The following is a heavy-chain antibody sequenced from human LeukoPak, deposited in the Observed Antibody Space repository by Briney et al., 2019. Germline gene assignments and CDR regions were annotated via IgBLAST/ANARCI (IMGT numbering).Heavy chain of an antibody. D-gene: IGHD2-21*01. V-gene: IGHV3-15*01. J-gene: IGHJ4*02. CDR2: IRRKTDGETT. CDR1: GFTFSKVW. CDR3: VTDLVIKGYFDY. Sequence: GESLRLSCAASGFTFSKVWMSWVRQVPGKGLEWVGRIRRKTDGETTDHAAPVKGRFTISGDDSKNTLYLQMNSLKTEDTAVYYCVTDLVIKGYFDYWGQGALVTVSS.